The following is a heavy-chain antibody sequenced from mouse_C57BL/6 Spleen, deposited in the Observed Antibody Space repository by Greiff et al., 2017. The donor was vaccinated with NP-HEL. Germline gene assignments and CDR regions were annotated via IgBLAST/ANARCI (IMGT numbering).Heavy chain of an antibody. V-gene: IGHV1-26*01. CDR3: ATLGDYDGVAY. Sequence: VQLQQSGPELVKPGASVKISCKASGYTFTDYYMNWVKQSHGKSLEWIGDINPNNGGTSYNQKFKGKATLTVDKSSSTAYMELRSLTSEDSAVYYCATLGDYDGVAYWGQGTLVTVSA. D-gene: IGHD2-4*01. J-gene: IGHJ3*01. CDR1: GYTFTDYY. CDR2: INPNNGGT.